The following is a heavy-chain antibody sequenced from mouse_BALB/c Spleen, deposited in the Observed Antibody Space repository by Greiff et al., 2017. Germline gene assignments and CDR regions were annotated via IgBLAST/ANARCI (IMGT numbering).Heavy chain of an antibody. D-gene: IGHD1-1*01. CDR3: SRNYSRSCGYMDY. V-gene: IGHV3-6*01. J-gene: IGHJ4*01. Sequence: EVQLQQSGPGLVKPSQSLSLTCSVTGYSITSGYFRYWIRQSPGNLLEKMGYISYDGSNNYTPSLKNRITITRDTSKNQFFLKLNSVTTEDTATYFCSRNYSRSCGYMDYWGQGTTVTVSS. CDR2: ISYDGSN. CDR1: GYSITSGYF.